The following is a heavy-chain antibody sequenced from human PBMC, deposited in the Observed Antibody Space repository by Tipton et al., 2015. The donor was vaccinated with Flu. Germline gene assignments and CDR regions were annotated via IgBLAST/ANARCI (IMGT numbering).Heavy chain of an antibody. CDR2: IYSGGST. D-gene: IGHD6-19*01. J-gene: IGHJ1*01. V-gene: IGHV3-53*01. CDR3: ARGVAGRARYFQH. Sequence: SLRLSCAASGFTVSSNYMSWVRQAPGKGLEWVSVIYSGGSTYYADSVKGRFTISRDNSKNTLYLQMNSLRAEDTAVYYCARGVAGRARYFQHWGQGTLVTVSS. CDR1: GFTVSSNY.